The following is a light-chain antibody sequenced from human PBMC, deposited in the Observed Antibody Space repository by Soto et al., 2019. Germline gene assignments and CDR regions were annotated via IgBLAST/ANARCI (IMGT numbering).Light chain of an antibody. CDR3: RQRQSWPLS. Sequence: EIVLTHSPATLSSFPGDRGTRSCRASQAVNTRLAWYQHKPRQAPRLLIYLASNRAAGVPARFSGRGSGTDCTLTISDVEPDDFVVYYRRQRQSWPLSVGQWIKVHI. V-gene: IGKV3-11*01. CDR1: QAVNTR. CDR2: LAS. J-gene: IGKJ1*01.